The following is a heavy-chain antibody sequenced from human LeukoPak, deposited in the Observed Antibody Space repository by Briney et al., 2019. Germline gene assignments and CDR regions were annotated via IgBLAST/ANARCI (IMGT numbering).Heavy chain of an antibody. J-gene: IGHJ4*02. Sequence: GGSLRLSCIASGFVFSRDNMNWVRQAPGKGLEWVAYISETIYYADSVQGRFTISRDNAKNSLYLQMSNLRVDDTAMYYCVREVGRPKTFYFDSWGRGTPVTVSS. CDR3: VREVGRPKTFYFDS. CDR1: GFVFSRDN. V-gene: IGHV3-48*04. CDR2: ISETI. D-gene: IGHD3-16*01.